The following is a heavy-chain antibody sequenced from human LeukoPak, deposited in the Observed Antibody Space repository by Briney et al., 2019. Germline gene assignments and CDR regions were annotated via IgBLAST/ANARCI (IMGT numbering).Heavy chain of an antibody. CDR1: GGSIDNNH. CDR2: IYYSGIT. V-gene: IGHV4-59*08. Sequence: SETLSLTCTVSGGSIDNNHWTWIRQPPGKGLEWIGYIYYSGITSYNPSLKSRVTISVDTSKSQFSLKLTSVTAADTAVYFCARRSSGTHFFDHWGQGTLVTVSS. CDR3: ARRSSGTHFFDH. D-gene: IGHD1-26*01. J-gene: IGHJ4*02.